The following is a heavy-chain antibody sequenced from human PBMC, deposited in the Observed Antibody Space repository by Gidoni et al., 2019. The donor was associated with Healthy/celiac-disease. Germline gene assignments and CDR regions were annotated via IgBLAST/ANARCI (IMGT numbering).Heavy chain of an antibody. Sequence: QVQLVQSGAEVKKPGSSVQVSCKASGYTFTSYGISWVRQAPGQGLEWMGWISAYNGNTNYAQKLQGRVTMTTETSTSTAYRELRSLRSDDTAVDYCARDFGGLFGVPECDYWGQGTLVTVSS. CDR2: ISAYNGNT. V-gene: IGHV1-18*01. CDR1: GYTFTSYG. D-gene: IGHD3-3*01. J-gene: IGHJ4*02. CDR3: ARDFGGLFGVPECDY.